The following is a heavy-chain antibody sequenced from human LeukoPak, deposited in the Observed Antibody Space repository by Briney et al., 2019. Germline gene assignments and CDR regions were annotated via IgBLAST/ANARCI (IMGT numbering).Heavy chain of an antibody. CDR2: IIPIFGTA. Sequence: ASVKVYCKASGGTFSSYAISWVRQAPGQGLEWMGGIIPIFGTANYAQKFQGRVTITADESTSTAYMELSSLRSEDTAVYYCARDPAYYYDSSGYLGDDYWGQGTLVTVSS. V-gene: IGHV1-69*13. CDR1: GGTFSSYA. CDR3: ARDPAYYYDSSGYLGDDY. J-gene: IGHJ4*02. D-gene: IGHD3-22*01.